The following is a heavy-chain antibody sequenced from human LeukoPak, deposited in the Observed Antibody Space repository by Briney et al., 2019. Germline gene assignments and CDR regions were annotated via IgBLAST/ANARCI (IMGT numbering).Heavy chain of an antibody. V-gene: IGHV3-21*01. D-gene: IGHD2-2*02. CDR2: ISNSSSYI. J-gene: IGHJ6*02. CDR3: ARDYHIVVVPAAIWSYYYGMDV. CDR1: GFTFSSYS. Sequence: PGGSLRLSCAASGFTFSSYSMNWVRQAPGKGLEWVSSISNSSSYIYYADSVKGRFTISRDNAKNSLYLQMNSLRAEDTAVYYCARDYHIVVVPAAIWSYYYGMDVWGQGTTVTVSS.